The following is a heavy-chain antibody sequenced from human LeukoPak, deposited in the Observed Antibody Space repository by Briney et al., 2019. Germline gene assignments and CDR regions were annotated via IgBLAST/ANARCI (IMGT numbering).Heavy chain of an antibody. CDR3: ARRMVRGVIVDAFDI. V-gene: IGHV5-51*01. CDR2: IYPGDSDT. D-gene: IGHD3-10*01. J-gene: IGHJ3*02. Sequence: GESLKISCKGSGYSFTSYWIGWVRQMPGKGLEWMGIIYPGDSDTGYSPSFQGQVTISADKSISTAYLQWSSLKASDTAMYYCARRMVRGVIVDAFDIWGQGTMVTVSS. CDR1: GYSFTSYW.